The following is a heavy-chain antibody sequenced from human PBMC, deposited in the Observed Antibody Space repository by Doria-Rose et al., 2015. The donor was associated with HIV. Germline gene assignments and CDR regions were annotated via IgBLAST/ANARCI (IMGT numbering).Heavy chain of an antibody. CDR2: SFSDDER. Sequence: QITLKESGPVLVKPTETLTLTCTVSGVSHSSPGMGVSWIRQPPGKALEWLANSFSDDERYYQTSLKSRLTISRGTSKSQVVLTMTDMDPVDTATYYCARIKSSRWYHKYYFDFWGQGTLVIVSA. CDR3: ARIKSSRWYHKYYFDF. V-gene: IGHV2-26*01. J-gene: IGHJ4*02. CDR1: GVSHSSPGMG. D-gene: IGHD6-13*01.